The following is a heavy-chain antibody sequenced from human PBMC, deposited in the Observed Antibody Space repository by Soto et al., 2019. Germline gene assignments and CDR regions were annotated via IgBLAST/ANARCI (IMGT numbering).Heavy chain of an antibody. V-gene: IGHV1-3*01. D-gene: IGHD6-19*01. J-gene: IGHJ4*02. CDR2: INAGNGNT. CDR1: GYTFTTYG. Sequence: ASVKVSCNTSGYTFTTYGIHWVRQAPGQRLEWMGWINAGNGNTKYSQNLQGRVTITRDTSASTAYMELSSLRSEDTAVYYCARGAVAGTLRCDERGQGTLVTVSS. CDR3: ARGAVAGTLRCDE.